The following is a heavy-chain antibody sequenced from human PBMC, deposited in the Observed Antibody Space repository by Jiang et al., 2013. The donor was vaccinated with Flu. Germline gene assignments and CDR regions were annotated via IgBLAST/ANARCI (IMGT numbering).Heavy chain of an antibody. J-gene: IGHJ5*02. Sequence: GPGLVKPSETLSLTCTVSGGSVSNYYWTWIRQSPAKGLEWIGYIHYSGSTNYNPSFKSRVTISVDMSKNQFSLNLSSVTAADTAVYYCARGPLVVVATARRIGFDPWGQGTLVTVSS. CDR3: ARGPLVVVATARRIGFDP. V-gene: IGHV4-59*02. CDR2: IHYSGST. CDR1: GGSVSNYY. D-gene: IGHD2-2*01.